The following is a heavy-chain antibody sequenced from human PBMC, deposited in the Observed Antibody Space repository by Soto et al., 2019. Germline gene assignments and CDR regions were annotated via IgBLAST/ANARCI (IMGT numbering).Heavy chain of an antibody. J-gene: IGHJ4*02. CDR3: ARDFVVVPAAIGDY. CDR2: ISGSSDNI. V-gene: IGHV3-21*01. CDR1: VFTFTTYT. Sequence: LRLSFAASVFTFTTYTMNWVRQAPGKGLEWVSSISGSSDNIYYADSVQGRFTISRDNAKTSLYLQMDSLRAEDTAVYYCARDFVVVPAAIGDYWGPGTLVTVSS. D-gene: IGHD2-2*01.